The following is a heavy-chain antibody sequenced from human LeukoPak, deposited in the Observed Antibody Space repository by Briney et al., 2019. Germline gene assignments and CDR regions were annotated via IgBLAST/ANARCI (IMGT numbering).Heavy chain of an antibody. D-gene: IGHD3-22*01. CDR1: GYTFIDHY. CDR3: ARAGHNSNSGGYDF. J-gene: IGHJ4*02. CDR2: IDPDTGDT. Sequence: ASVTVSCKPSGYTFIDHYLHWVRQAPGQGLESLGWIDPDTGDTNYPQKFQGRVTMTRDTSNSTAYMELNRLRSDDTAVYYCARAGHNSNSGGYDFWGLGTLVTVSS. V-gene: IGHV1-2*02.